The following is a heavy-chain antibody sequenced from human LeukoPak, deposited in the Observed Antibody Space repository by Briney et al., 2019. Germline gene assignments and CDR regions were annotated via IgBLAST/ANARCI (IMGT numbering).Heavy chain of an antibody. CDR3: ARDDDFNY. CDR2: ISYDGSNK. D-gene: IGHD3-3*01. J-gene: IGHJ4*02. Sequence: PGGSLRLSCAASGFTFSSYAMHWVRQAPGKGLEWVAVISYDGSNKYYADSVKGRFTISRDNSKNTLYLQMNSLRAEDTAVYCCARDDDFNYWGQGTLVTVSS. CDR1: GFTFSSYA. V-gene: IGHV3-30-3*01.